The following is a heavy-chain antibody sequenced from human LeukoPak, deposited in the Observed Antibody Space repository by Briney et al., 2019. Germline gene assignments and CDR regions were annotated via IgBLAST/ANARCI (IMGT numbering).Heavy chain of an antibody. D-gene: IGHD5-24*01. Sequence: ASVKVSCKASGYTFTSYGISWVRQAPGQGLEWMGWISAYNGNTDYAQKLQGRVTMTTDTSTSTAYMELRSLRSDDTAVYYCARGGRRDGYNSYYFDYWGQGTLVTVSS. CDR3: ARGGRRDGYNSYYFDY. J-gene: IGHJ4*02. CDR2: ISAYNGNT. CDR1: GYTFTSYG. V-gene: IGHV1-18*01.